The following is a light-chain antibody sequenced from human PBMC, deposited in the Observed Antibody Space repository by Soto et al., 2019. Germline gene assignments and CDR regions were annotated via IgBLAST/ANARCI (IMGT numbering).Light chain of an antibody. V-gene: IGLV4-69*01. J-gene: IGLJ3*02. CDR1: SGHSTNA. CDR2: VNSDGSH. Sequence: QLVLTQSPSASASLGASVKLTCTLSSGHSTNAIVWHQQQPEKGPRYLMKVNSDGSHRKGDGIPDRFSGSSSGAERYLTISSLQSEDEADYYCQTWGTGIRVFGGGTKVTVL. CDR3: QTWGTGIRV.